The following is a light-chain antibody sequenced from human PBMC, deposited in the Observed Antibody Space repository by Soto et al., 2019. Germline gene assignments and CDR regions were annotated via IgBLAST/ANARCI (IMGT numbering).Light chain of an antibody. Sequence: SVLAQPASVSGSPGRSITISCTGTSSDVGGYNYVSWYQQHPGKAPKLMIYEVSNRPSGVSNRFSGSKSGNTASLTISGLQAEDEADYYCSSYTSSSNVFGTGTKVTVL. CDR2: EVS. J-gene: IGLJ1*01. CDR3: SSYTSSSNV. V-gene: IGLV2-14*01. CDR1: SSDVGGYNY.